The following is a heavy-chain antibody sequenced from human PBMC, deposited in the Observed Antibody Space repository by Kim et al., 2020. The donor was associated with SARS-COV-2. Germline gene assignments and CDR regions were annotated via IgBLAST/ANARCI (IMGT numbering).Heavy chain of an antibody. CDR2: ISKSGVP. Sequence: GGSLRLSCAASGFTFSNYAMGWVRQAPGKGLEWVSGISKSGVPFYVESARGRFTISRDNSKDTVYLQMNSLRFEDTALFYCVKYSGGRSGDRTLGDCWGLGTLVFVSS. J-gene: IGHJ4*02. D-gene: IGHD3-10*01. V-gene: IGHV3-23*01. CDR3: VKYSGGRSGDRTLGDC. CDR1: GFTFSNYA.